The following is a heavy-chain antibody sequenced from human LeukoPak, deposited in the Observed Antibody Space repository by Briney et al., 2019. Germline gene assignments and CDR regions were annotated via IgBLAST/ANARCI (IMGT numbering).Heavy chain of an antibody. J-gene: IGHJ3*02. CDR2: FYYSGSV. CDR1: GGSISSYY. Sequence: SETLSLTCTVSGGSISSYYWSWIRQPPGKGLEWIGSFYYSGSVYYNPSLKSRVTISVDTSKNQFSLKLSSVTAADTAVYYCARDGYYYDSSGYYSNAFDIWGQGTMVTVSS. D-gene: IGHD3-22*01. V-gene: IGHV4-59*05. CDR3: ARDGYYYDSSGYYSNAFDI.